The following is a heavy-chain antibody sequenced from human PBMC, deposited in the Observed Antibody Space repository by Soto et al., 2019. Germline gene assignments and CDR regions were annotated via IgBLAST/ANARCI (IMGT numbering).Heavy chain of an antibody. CDR2: IIPIFGTT. J-gene: IGHJ6*02. CDR1: GGTFSSHA. CDR3: GSVGYCSSTNCLFYYYHYGMDV. D-gene: IGHD2-2*03. Sequence: SVKVSCKASGGTFSSHAISWVRQAPGRGLEGMGGIIPIFGTTNYAQNFRARVTITADESTSTAYMELSSLPSEDTAIYYCGSVGYCSSTNCLFYYYHYGMDVWGQGTTVTVSS. V-gene: IGHV1-69*13.